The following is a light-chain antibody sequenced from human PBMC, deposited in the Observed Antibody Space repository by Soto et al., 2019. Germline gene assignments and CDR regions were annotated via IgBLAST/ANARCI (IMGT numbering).Light chain of an antibody. CDR1: SSDVGSYNL. CDR3: CSYAGSSTFEVV. CDR2: EVS. V-gene: IGLV2-23*02. Sequence: QSALTQPASVSGSPGQSITISCTGTSSDVGSYNLVSWYQQHPGKAPKLMIYEVSKRPSGVSNRFSGSKSGNTDSLTISGVQAEVEADYYCCSYAGSSTFEVVCGGGTKVTVL. J-gene: IGLJ2*01.